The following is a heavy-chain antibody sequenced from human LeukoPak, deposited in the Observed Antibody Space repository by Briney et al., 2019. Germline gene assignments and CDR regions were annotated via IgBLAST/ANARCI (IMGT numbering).Heavy chain of an antibody. D-gene: IGHD3-16*01. J-gene: IGHJ3*02. CDR1: GFTFSTYT. Sequence: GGSLRLSCAASGFTFSTYTMSWVRQAPGKGLGWVSSITTSSSYAESVRGRFTNSRDNAKNSLYLQMDSLRDEDTAVYYCARDYAYAFDIWGQGTMVTVSS. CDR3: ARDYAYAFDI. CDR2: ITTSS. V-gene: IGHV3-48*02.